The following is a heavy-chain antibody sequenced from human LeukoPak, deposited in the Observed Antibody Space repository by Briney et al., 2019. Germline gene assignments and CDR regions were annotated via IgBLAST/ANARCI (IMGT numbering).Heavy chain of an antibody. CDR2: ISGSGGST. CDR1: GFTFSSYA. CDR3: AKVMGYDFWSGYYTFDY. J-gene: IGHJ4*02. Sequence: GGSLRLSCAASGFTFSSYAMSWVRQAPGKGLEWVSAISGSGGSTYYADSVKGRFTISRDNSKNTLYLQMNSLRAEDTAVYYCAKVMGYDFWSGYYTFDYWGQGTLVTVSS. V-gene: IGHV3-23*01. D-gene: IGHD3-3*01.